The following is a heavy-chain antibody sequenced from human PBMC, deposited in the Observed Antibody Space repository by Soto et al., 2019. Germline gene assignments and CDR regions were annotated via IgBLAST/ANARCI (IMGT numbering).Heavy chain of an antibody. J-gene: IGHJ4*02. CDR2: ISWHSGTI. CDR3: VKEKLYSNYEYYFDS. CDR1: GFSFRNYA. D-gene: IGHD4-4*01. Sequence: GGSLRLSCAASGFSFRNYAMHWVRRVPGKGLEWVSGISWHSGTIGYADSVRGRFTISRDNAKNSLYLQMNSLRPEDTALYYCVKEKLYSNYEYYFDSWRQGTLVTVSS. V-gene: IGHV3-9*01.